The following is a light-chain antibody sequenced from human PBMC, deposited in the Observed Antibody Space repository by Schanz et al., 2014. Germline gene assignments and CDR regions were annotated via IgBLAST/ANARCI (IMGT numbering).Light chain of an antibody. J-gene: IGLJ1*01. CDR2: DNS. CDR3: GTWDSSLSAYV. CDR1: RSNIGNNY. Sequence: QSVLTQPPSVSAAPGQKVTISCSGSRSNIGNNYVSWYQQLPGTAPKLLIYDNSNRPSGIPDRFSGSKSGTSATLGITGLQTGDEADYYCGTWDSSLSAYVFGTGTKLTVL. V-gene: IGLV1-51*01.